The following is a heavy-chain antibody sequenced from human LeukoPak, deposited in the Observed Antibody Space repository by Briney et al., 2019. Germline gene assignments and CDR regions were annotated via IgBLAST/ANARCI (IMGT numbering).Heavy chain of an antibody. CDR3: ARDSGSSEDYFDY. Sequence: GGSLRLSCAASGFTFSSSWMHWIRQAPGKGLVWVSRINSDGSSTSYADSVKGRFTISRDNAKNTLYLQMNSLRAEDTAVYYCARDSGSSEDYFDYWSQGTLVTVSS. J-gene: IGHJ4*02. CDR2: INSDGSST. CDR1: GFTFSSSW. D-gene: IGHD1-26*01. V-gene: IGHV3-74*01.